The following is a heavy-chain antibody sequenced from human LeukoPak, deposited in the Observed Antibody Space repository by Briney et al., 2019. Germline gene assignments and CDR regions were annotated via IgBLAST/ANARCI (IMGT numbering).Heavy chain of an antibody. CDR2: INPNSGGT. CDR3: ATVRFTMITHGGNNWFDP. D-gene: IGHD3-22*01. J-gene: IGHJ5*02. V-gene: IGHV1-2*06. Sequence: GASVKVSCKASGYTFTGYYMHWVRQAPGQGLEWMGRINPNSGGTNYAQKFQGRVTMTEDTSTDTAYMELSSLRSEDTAVYYCATVRFTMITHGGNNWFDPWGQGTLVTVSS. CDR1: GYTFTGYY.